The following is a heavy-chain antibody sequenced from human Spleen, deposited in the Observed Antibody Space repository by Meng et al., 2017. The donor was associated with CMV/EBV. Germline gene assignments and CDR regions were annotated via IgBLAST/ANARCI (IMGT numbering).Heavy chain of an antibody. Sequence: GSSLRLSCEASGFTFSSFGMYWVRKAPGKALEGGSFIRKVGSNVYYADSVKGRFTISRDNSRNTLYLEMDSLRPENTAVYYCAKDAAFLAGHCDYWGQGTLVTVSS. D-gene: IGHD2/OR15-2a*01. CDR1: GFTFSSFG. J-gene: IGHJ4*02. CDR2: IRKVGSNV. V-gene: IGHV3-30*02. CDR3: AKDAAFLAGHCDY.